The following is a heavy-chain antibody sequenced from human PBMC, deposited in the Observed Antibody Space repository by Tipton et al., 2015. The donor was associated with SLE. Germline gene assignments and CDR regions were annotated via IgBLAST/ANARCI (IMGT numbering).Heavy chain of an antibody. Sequence: SLRLSCSASKFTFSSYSMHWVRQAPGKGLEYVSAISPNGGTTYYADSVKGRFTISRDNSKNTLYLQMNSLRAEDTAVYYCARADGAWDPMDVWGQGTMVTVSS. CDR2: ISPNGGTT. CDR3: ARADGAWDPMDV. CDR1: KFTFSSYS. J-gene: IGHJ3*01. D-gene: IGHD1-26*01. V-gene: IGHV3-64*04.